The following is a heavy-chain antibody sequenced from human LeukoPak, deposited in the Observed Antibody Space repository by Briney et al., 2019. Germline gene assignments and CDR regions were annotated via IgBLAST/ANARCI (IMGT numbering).Heavy chain of an antibody. Sequence: GGSLRLSCAVSGFTFSSYRMSWVRQAPGKGLEWVAVISYDGSNKYYADSVKGRFTISRDNSKNTLYLQMNSLRAEDTAVYYCARDLVSSYWYFDLWGRGTLVTVFS. J-gene: IGHJ2*01. CDR3: ARDLVSSYWYFDL. D-gene: IGHD5/OR15-5a*01. V-gene: IGHV3-30*03. CDR2: ISYDGSNK. CDR1: GFTFSSYR.